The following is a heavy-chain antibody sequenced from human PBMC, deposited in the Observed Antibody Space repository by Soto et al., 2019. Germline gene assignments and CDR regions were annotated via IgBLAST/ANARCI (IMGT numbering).Heavy chain of an antibody. J-gene: IGHJ6*03. CDR3: ARDVVAVDPNYYYYMDV. D-gene: IGHD6-19*01. CDR1: GGTFSSYT. CDR2: IIPILGIA. Sequence: QVQLVQSGAEVKKPGSSVKVSCKASGGTFSSYTISWVRQAPGQGLEWMGRIIPILGIANYAQKFQGRVTITADKSTSTAYMELSSLRSEDTAVYYCARDVVAVDPNYYYYMDVWGKGTTVTVSS. V-gene: IGHV1-69*08.